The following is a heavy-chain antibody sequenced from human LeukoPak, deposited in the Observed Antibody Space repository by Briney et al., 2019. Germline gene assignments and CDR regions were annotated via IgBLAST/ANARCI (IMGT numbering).Heavy chain of an antibody. CDR1: NASVNSYF. V-gene: IGHV4-4*07. D-gene: IGHD6-25*01. CDR3: GRQGYTAAYHFFDY. Sequence: PSETLSLTCTVSNASVNSYFWGWVRQPAGKGLEWLGRISTTGTTYYNPSLKSRLTLSIETSKSQFSLTLRSATAADTAVYFCGRQGYTAAYHFFDYWSQGTLVTVSS. CDR2: ISTTGTT. J-gene: IGHJ4*02.